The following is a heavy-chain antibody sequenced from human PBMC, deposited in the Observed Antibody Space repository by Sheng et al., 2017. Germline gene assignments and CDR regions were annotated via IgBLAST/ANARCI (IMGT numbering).Heavy chain of an antibody. CDR1: GGTFSSYA. V-gene: IGHV1-69*13. J-gene: IGHJ6*02. CDR3: GKVVVAATISHYYYGMDV. Sequence: QVQLVQSGAEVKKPGSSVKVSCKASGGTFSSYAISWVRQAPGQGLEWMGGIIPIFGTANYAQKFQGRVTITADESTSTAYMELSSLRSEDTAVYYCGKVVVAATISHYYYGMDVWGQGTTGHRLL. D-gene: IGHD2-15*01. CDR2: IIPIFGTA.